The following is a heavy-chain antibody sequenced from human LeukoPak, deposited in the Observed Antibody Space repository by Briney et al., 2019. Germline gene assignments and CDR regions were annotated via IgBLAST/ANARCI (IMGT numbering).Heavy chain of an antibody. CDR1: GLSFSSYE. J-gene: IGHJ4*02. CDR2: ISSTGSAI. Sequence: GGSLRLSCAVSGLSFSSYEMNWVRQAPGKGLEWISYISSTGSAIFYADSVKGRFTISRANAKNSLYLQMNSLRAEDTAFYYCATNGGFADWGQGTMVTVSS. D-gene: IGHD4-23*01. CDR3: ATNGGFAD. V-gene: IGHV3-48*03.